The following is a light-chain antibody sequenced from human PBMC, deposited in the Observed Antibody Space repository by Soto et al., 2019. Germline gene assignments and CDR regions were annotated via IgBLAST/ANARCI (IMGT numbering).Light chain of an antibody. CDR1: QRVHSN. CDR2: GAS. CDR3: QQYNDWPLT. J-gene: IGKJ4*01. V-gene: IGKV3-15*01. Sequence: EIVMTQSPASLSVSPGERGTLSWRASQRVHSNLAWYQQKPGQAPRLLIYGASTRATGIPARFSGSGSGTEFTLTISSLQSEDFAVYYCQQYNDWPLTIGGGTKVDI.